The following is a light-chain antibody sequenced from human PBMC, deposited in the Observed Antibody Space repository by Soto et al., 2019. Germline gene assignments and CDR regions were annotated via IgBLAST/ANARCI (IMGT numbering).Light chain of an antibody. Sequence: EAVLTQSPVTLTLSPGERATLSCRASQSFRGLLAWYQQKPGQAPRLLIYDAYNRATGIPPRFSGSGSGTEFTLTISSLQPDDFATYYCQPYNSYSRTFGQGTKVDIK. CDR1: QSFRGL. J-gene: IGKJ1*01. CDR3: QPYNSYSRT. CDR2: DAY. V-gene: IGKV3-11*01.